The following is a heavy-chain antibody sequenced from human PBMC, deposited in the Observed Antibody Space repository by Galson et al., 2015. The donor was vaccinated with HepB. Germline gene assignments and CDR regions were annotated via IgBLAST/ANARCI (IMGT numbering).Heavy chain of an antibody. CDR3: ARPLDIAVAGWVAH. CDR1: GYVFTNYW. Sequence: QSGAEVKKPGESLKISCKGSGYVFTNYWIGWARQMPGKGLEWMGIIYPGDSDTRYSPSFQGQVTISADKSISTAYLQWSSLKASDTAMHYCARPLDIAVAGWVAHWGQGTLVTVSS. J-gene: IGHJ4*02. CDR2: IYPGDSDT. D-gene: IGHD6-19*01. V-gene: IGHV5-51*01.